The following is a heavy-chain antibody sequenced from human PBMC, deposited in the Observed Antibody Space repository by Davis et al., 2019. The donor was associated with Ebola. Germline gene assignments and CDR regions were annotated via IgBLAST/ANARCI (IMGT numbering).Heavy chain of an antibody. CDR3: ARGSEEDTAMVLSFDY. D-gene: IGHD5-18*01. CDR2: ISYDGSNK. Sequence: PGGSLRLSCAASGFTFSSYAMHWVRQAPGKGLEWVAVISYDGSNKYYADSVKGRFTISRDNSKNTLYLQMNSLRAEDTAVYYCARGSEEDTAMVLSFDYWGQGTLVTVSS. V-gene: IGHV3-30-3*01. J-gene: IGHJ4*02. CDR1: GFTFSSYA.